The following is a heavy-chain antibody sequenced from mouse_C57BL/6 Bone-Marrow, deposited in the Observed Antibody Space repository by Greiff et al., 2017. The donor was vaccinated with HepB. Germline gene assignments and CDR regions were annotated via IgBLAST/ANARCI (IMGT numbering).Heavy chain of an antibody. D-gene: IGHD3-2*02. J-gene: IGHJ2*01. CDR2: IYPRSGNT. CDR1: GYTFTSYG. Sequence: VQGVESGAELARPGASVKLSCKASGYTFTSYGISWVKQRTGQGLEWIGEIYPRSGNTYYNEKFKGKATLTADKSSSTAYMELRSLTSEDSAVYFCARRRQLRLLDYWGQGTTLTVSS. V-gene: IGHV1-81*01. CDR3: ARRRQLRLLDY.